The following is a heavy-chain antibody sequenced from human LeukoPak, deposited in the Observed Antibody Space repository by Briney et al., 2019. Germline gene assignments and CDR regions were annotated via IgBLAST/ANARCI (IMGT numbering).Heavy chain of an antibody. CDR1: GFTFRDYT. D-gene: IGHD3-22*01. CDR2: ISGRGDDT. Sequence: GGSLRLSCAASGFTFRDYTMTWVRQAPGKGLEWVSTISGRGDDTHYADSVKGRFTISRDNSKNTLYLQMNRLRAEDTALFYCAKGVEGSGYYHLDKWGQGTLVAVSS. CDR3: AKGVEGSGYYHLDK. V-gene: IGHV3-23*01. J-gene: IGHJ4*02.